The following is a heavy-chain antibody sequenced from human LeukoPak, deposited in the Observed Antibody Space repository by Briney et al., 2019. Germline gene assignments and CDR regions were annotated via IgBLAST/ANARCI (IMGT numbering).Heavy chain of an antibody. D-gene: IGHD3-10*01. CDR1: GYTFTSYG. CDR3: ARVEVHPRRYFYYMDV. CDR2: IIPIFGTA. V-gene: IGHV1-69*06. Sequence: ASVKVSCKASGYTFTSYGISWVRQAPGQGLEWMGGIIPIFGTANYAQKFQGRVTITADKSTSTAYMELSSLRSDDTAVYYCARVEVHPRRYFYYMDVWGKGTTVTISS. J-gene: IGHJ6*03.